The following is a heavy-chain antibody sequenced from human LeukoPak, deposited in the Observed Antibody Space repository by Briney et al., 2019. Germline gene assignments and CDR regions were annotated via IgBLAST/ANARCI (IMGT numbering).Heavy chain of an antibody. CDR2: IWYGGSNK. CDR3: AGLKGMDV. J-gene: IGHJ6*02. CDR1: GFTFSSYG. V-gene: IGHV3-33*08. Sequence: PGGSLRLSCAASGFTFSSYGMHWVRQAPGKGLEWVAVIWYGGSNKYYADSVKGRFTISRDNSKNTLYLQMNSLRAEDTAVYYCAGLKGMDVWGQGTTVTVSS.